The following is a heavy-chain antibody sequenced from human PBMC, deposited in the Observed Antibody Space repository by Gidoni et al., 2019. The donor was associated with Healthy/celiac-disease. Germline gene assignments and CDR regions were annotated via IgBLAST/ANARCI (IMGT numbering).Heavy chain of an antibody. CDR1: RFTFSSYA. CDR2: ISGSGGST. J-gene: IGHJ6*02. Sequence: EVQLLESGGGLVQPGGSLSLSCAASRFTFSSYAMSWVRQAPGKGLEWVSAISGSGGSTYYADSVKGRFTISRDKSKNTLYLQMNSLRAEDTAVYYCASLLEDYYGMDVWGQGTTVTVSS. CDR3: ASLLEDYYGMDV. V-gene: IGHV3-23*01.